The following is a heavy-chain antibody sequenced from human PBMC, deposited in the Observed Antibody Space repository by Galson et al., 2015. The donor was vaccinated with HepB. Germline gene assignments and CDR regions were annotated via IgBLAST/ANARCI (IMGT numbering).Heavy chain of an antibody. Sequence: QSGAEVKKPGESLKISCKGSGYSFTSYWIGWVRQMPGKGLEWMGIIYPGDSDTRYSPSFQGQVTISADKSISTAYLQWSSLKASDTAMYYCARLVDTAMVTPGDAFDIWGQGTMVTVSS. J-gene: IGHJ3*02. CDR2: IYPGDSDT. D-gene: IGHD5-18*01. CDR3: ARLVDTAMVTPGDAFDI. CDR1: GYSFTSYW. V-gene: IGHV5-51*03.